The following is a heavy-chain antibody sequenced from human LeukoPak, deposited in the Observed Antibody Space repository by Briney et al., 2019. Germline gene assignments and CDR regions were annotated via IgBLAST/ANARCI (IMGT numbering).Heavy chain of an antibody. CDR3: ARGGITMIGDWFDP. CDR2: IIPILGIA. CDR1: GYTFTSYG. D-gene: IGHD3-22*01. V-gene: IGHV1-69*04. J-gene: IGHJ5*02. Sequence: SVKVSCKASGYTFTSYGISWVRQAPGQGLEWMGRIIPILGIANYAQKFQGRVTITADKSTSTAYMELSSLRSEDTAVYYCARGGITMIGDWFDPWGQGTLVTISS.